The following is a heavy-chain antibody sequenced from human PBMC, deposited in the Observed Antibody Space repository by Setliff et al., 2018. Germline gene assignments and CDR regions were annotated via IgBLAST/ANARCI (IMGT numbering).Heavy chain of an antibody. J-gene: IGHJ4*02. V-gene: IGHV3-7*01. CDR2: IKQDGSEK. D-gene: IGHD4-17*01. CDR3: ARARNKYGAFDY. CDR1: GFTFSRYW. Sequence: GGSLRLSCAASGFTFSRYWMSWVRQAPGKGLEWVANIKQDGSEKYYVDSVKGRFTISRDNAKNSLYLQMNSLRAEDTAVYYCARARNKYGAFDYWGQGTLVTVS.